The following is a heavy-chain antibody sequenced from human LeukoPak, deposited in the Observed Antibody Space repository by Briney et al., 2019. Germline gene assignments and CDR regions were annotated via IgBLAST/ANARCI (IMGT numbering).Heavy chain of an antibody. Sequence: SVKVSCKASGGTFSSYAISWVRQAPGQGLEWMGRIIPILGIANYAQKFQGRVTITADKSTSTAYMELSSLRSEDTAVYYCARDGSSGWYDYWGQGTLVTVSS. CDR1: GGTFSSYA. CDR2: IIPILGIA. V-gene: IGHV1-69*04. D-gene: IGHD6-19*01. J-gene: IGHJ4*02. CDR3: ARDGSSGWYDY.